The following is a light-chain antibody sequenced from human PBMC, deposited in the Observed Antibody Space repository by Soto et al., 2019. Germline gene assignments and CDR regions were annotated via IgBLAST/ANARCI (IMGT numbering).Light chain of an antibody. Sequence: QSVLTQPPSASETPGQRVSISCSGSSSNIGINTVSWYQQLPGKAPKLLIYTNNQRPSGVPDRFSASKSDTSASLAISGLQAEDEADYYCQSYDSSLSGYVFGTGTKV. CDR1: SSNIGINT. CDR2: TNN. J-gene: IGLJ1*01. CDR3: QSYDSSLSGYV. V-gene: IGLV1-44*01.